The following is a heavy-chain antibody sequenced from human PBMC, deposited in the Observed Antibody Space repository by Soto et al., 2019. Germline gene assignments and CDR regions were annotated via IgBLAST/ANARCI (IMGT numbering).Heavy chain of an antibody. Sequence: GGSLNLSYTASGVTCGGYARHWVRHAPPKRLDRLALISYDGSNKYYADSVKGRFTIYRDNSKDTLYLQMNSLRAEDTAVYYCARDREGYGSAPRRGLYYYYYGMDVWRQGTTVTVSS. CDR2: ISYDGSNK. V-gene: IGHV3-30-3*01. J-gene: IGHJ6*02. CDR1: GVTCGGYA. CDR3: ARDREGYGSAPRRGLYYYYYGMDV. D-gene: IGHD3-10*01.